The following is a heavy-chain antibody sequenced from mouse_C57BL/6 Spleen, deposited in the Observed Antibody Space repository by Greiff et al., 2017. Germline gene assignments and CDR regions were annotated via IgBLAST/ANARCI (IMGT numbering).Heavy chain of an antibody. J-gene: IGHJ4*01. D-gene: IGHD2-4*01. Sequence: QVQLKQSGAELVKPGASVKVSCKASGYTFTSYWMHWVKQRPGQGLEWIGRIRPSDSDTNYNQKFKGKATLTVDKSTSTAYMQLSSLTSVDSAVYYCAMSRDYADALLAMDDWGQGTSVTVSS. CDR3: AMSRDYADALLAMDD. CDR2: IRPSDSDT. CDR1: GYTFTSYW. V-gene: IGHV1-74*01.